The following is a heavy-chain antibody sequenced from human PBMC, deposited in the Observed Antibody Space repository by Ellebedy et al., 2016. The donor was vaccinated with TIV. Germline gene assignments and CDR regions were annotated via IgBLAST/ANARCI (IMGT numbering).Heavy chain of an antibody. CDR3: ARHLGYCAGDSCAHYYDMDV. Sequence: SETLSLTCTVSGASIRSYYWGWIRQPPGKGLEWIGYIHYSGTTNYNPSVKGRVSISVDTSKSQFSLKVNSVTAADTAVYYCARHLGYCAGDSCAHYYDMDVWGQGTTVTVSS. J-gene: IGHJ6*02. V-gene: IGHV4-59*08. CDR1: GASIRSYY. D-gene: IGHD2-15*01. CDR2: IHYSGTT.